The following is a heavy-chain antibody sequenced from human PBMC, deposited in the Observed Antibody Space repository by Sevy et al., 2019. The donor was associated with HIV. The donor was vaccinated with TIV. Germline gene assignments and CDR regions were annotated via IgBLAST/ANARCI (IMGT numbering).Heavy chain of an antibody. CDR3: XXXXXXRPHDY. J-gene: IGHJ4*02. V-gene: IGHV3-23*01. Sequence: GESLKISCAASGFAFHEYSMSWIRQAPGKGLEWVATLSFGCGKINYADSVKGRFTISRDNSKNSFYLQMDNLRVEDXXXXXXXXXXXXRPHDYWGQGTRVTVSS. CDR2: LSFGCGKI. CDR1: GFAFHEYS.